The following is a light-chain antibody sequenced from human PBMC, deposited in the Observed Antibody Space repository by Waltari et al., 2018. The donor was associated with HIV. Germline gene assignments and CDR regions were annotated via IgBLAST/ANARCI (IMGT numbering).Light chain of an antibody. J-gene: IGLJ2*01. V-gene: IGLV2-11*01. CDR2: DVS. Sequence: QSSLTQPRSVSWSPGESVTISCTGAGSDVGGYNDVSWYQQHPGKAPKLMIYDVSKRPSGVPDRFSGSKSGNTASLTISGLQAEDEADYYCCSYAGSYTGVFGGGTKLTVL. CDR3: CSYAGSYTGV. CDR1: GSDVGGYND.